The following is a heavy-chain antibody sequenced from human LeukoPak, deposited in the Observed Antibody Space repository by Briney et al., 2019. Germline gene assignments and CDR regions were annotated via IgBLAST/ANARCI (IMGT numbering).Heavy chain of an antibody. CDR3: ARDSTNGVVIINYYYGMDV. Sequence: PGGSLRLSCAASGFTFSSYAMSWVRQAPGKGLEWVSAISGSGGSTYYADSVKGRFTISRDNAKNSLYLQMNSLRAEDTAVYYCARDSTNGVVIINYYYGMDVWGQGTTVTVSS. V-gene: IGHV3-23*01. D-gene: IGHD3-3*01. J-gene: IGHJ6*02. CDR2: ISGSGGST. CDR1: GFTFSSYA.